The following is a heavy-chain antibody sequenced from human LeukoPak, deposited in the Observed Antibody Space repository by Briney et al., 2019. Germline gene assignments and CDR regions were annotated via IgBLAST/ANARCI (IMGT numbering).Heavy chain of an antibody. CDR2: ISGSGGST. Sequence: GGSLRLSCAASGFTFSSYAMSWVRQAPGKGLEWVSDISGSGGSTYYADSVRGRFTISRDNSKNTLYQQMNSLRAEHTAVYYCAKGERTNSIGVVVAAIGLLDYWGQGTLVTVSS. CDR1: GFTFSSYA. CDR3: AKGERTNSIGVVVAAIGLLDY. V-gene: IGHV3-23*01. D-gene: IGHD2-15*01. J-gene: IGHJ4*02.